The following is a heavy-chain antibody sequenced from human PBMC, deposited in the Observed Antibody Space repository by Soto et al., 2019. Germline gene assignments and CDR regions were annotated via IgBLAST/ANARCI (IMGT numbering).Heavy chain of an antibody. J-gene: IGHJ1*01. V-gene: IGHV3-30-3*01. D-gene: IGHD3-10*01. CDR2: ISYDGSNK. CDR3: ARDPYGSGSYYREGYFQH. CDR1: GFTFSSYA. Sequence: PGGSLRLSCAASGFTFSSYAMHWVRQAPGKGLEWVAVISYDGSNKYYADSVKGRFTISRDNSKNTLYLQMNSLRAEDTAVYYCARDPYGSGSYYREGYFQHWGQGTLVTVSS.